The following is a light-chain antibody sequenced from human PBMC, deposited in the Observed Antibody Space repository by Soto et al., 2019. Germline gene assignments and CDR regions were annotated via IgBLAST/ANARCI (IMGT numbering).Light chain of an antibody. Sequence: EIGLTQSPDTLSLSPGERVTLSCRASQSVTNSYLAWYQQKPGQGPRLLIHGASSRATGTPDRFSGSGSGTDFTLTISRLEPEDFAVYYCQQYGATPGTFGQGTKLDIK. CDR2: GAS. V-gene: IGKV3-20*01. CDR3: QQYGATPGT. CDR1: QSVTNSY. J-gene: IGKJ1*01.